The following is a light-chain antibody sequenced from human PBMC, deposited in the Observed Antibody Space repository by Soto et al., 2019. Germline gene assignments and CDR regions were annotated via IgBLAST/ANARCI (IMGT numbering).Light chain of an antibody. J-gene: IGKJ5*01. CDR2: DAT. CDR3: HQYDSLPPT. V-gene: IGKV1-33*01. Sequence: DIQMTQSPSSLSASVGDRVTITCQASQDINNYLNWYQQKPGKAPKLLIFDATNLEKGVTSRFSGGGSRTQFSFTISSLQPEDVATYYCHQYDSLPPTFGQGTRLEIK. CDR1: QDINNY.